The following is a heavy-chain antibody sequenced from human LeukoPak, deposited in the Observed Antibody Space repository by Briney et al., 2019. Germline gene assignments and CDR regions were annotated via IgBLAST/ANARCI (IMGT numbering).Heavy chain of an antibody. Sequence: ASVKVSCKASGYTFTSYGISWVRQAPGQGLEWMGLISAYNGNTNYAQKLQGRVTMTTDTSTSTAYMELRSLRSDDTAVYYCASGVPAAPNYYYMDVWGKGTTVTISS. D-gene: IGHD2-2*01. V-gene: IGHV1-18*01. CDR2: ISAYNGNT. J-gene: IGHJ6*03. CDR1: GYTFTSYG. CDR3: ASGVPAAPNYYYMDV.